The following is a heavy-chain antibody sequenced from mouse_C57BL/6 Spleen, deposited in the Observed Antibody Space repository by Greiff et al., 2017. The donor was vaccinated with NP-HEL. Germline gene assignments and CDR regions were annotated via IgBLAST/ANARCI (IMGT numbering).Heavy chain of an antibody. CDR1: GFTFSDYG. J-gene: IGHJ2*01. CDR3: ARGAHYYGPRVFDY. D-gene: IGHD1-1*01. CDR2: ISSGSSTI. V-gene: IGHV5-17*01. Sequence: EVQLVESGGGLVKPGGSLKLSCAASGFTFSDYGMHWVRQAPEKGLEWVAYISSGSSTIYYVDTVKGRFTISRDNAKNTLFLQMTSLRSEDTAMYYCARGAHYYGPRVFDYWGQGTTLTVSS.